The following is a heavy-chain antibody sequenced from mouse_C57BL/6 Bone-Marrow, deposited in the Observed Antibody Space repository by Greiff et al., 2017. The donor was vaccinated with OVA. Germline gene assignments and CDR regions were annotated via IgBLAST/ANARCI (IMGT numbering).Heavy chain of an antibody. CDR1: GSTFTSYW. CDR3: ARGSNPDD. V-gene: IGHV1-50*01. CDR2: IDPSDSYT. J-gene: IGHJ2*01. Sequence: VQLQQPGAELVKPGASVKLSCKASGSTFTSYWMPWVKQRPGQGLEWIGTIDPSDSYTNYPQKFKGKATLTVDTSSSTAYMQLSSLTAEDSAVYYCARGSNPDDWGKGTTLTVSS. D-gene: IGHD2-5*01.